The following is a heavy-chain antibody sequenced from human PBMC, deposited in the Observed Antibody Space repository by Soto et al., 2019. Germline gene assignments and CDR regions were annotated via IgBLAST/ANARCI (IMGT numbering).Heavy chain of an antibody. D-gene: IGHD6-19*01. CDR2: IYYSGTT. V-gene: IGHV4-59*01. CDR1: GGSISNDF. J-gene: IGHJ5*02. CDR3: ARTRSSGYYEWADRSYSWFDP. Sequence: QVQLQESGPGLVKPSETLSLTCTVSGGSISNDFWSWIRQPPGKGLEWIGYIYYSGTTNYNPSLKSRVTISVDTSKNQFPLKVTSVTAADTAVYYCARTRSSGYYEWADRSYSWFDPWGQGTLVTVSS.